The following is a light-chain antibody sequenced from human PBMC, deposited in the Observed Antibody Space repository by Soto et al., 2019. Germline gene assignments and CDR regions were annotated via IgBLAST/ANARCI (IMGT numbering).Light chain of an antibody. CDR1: QSLVHSDGKTY. Sequence: DVVMTQSPLSLPVTLGQPASISCRSSQSLVHSDGKTYLFWLLQKPGQPPQLLIYEVSKRFSGVPERFSGSGSGTEFTLKISRVEAEDVGVYYCMQTIQLPITFGQGTRLEIK. CDR3: MQTIQLPIT. CDR2: EVS. V-gene: IGKV2D-29*01. J-gene: IGKJ5*01.